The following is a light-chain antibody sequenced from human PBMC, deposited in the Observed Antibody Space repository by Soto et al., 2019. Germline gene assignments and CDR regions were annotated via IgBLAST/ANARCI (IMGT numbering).Light chain of an antibody. Sequence: QSALTQPASVSGSPGQSITISCTGTSSDVGGYNYVSWYQQHPGKAPKLMIYEVSNRPSGVSNRFSGSKSGNTASLTISGLQAEDGADYYGSSFTSSSPLVFGGGTKLPAL. J-gene: IGLJ2*01. V-gene: IGLV2-14*01. CDR1: SSDVGGYNY. CDR2: EVS. CDR3: SSFTSSSPLV.